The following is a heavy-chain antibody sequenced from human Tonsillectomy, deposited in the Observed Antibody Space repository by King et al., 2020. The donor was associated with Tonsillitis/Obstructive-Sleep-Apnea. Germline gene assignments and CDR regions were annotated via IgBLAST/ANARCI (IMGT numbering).Heavy chain of an antibody. Sequence: QLVQSGAEVRKPGASVKISCKASGYTFTNYYMNWVRQAPGQGLEWMGIIKASGGSTSYAQKFQGKVTMTRDTSTSSVYMELSSLRSEDTAVYVCARTYDYSPYYYYYGMDVWGQGTTVTVSS. CDR2: IKASGGST. CDR1: GYTFTNYY. V-gene: IGHV1-46*01. D-gene: IGHD4-11*01. J-gene: IGHJ6*02. CDR3: ARTYDYSPYYYYYGMDV.